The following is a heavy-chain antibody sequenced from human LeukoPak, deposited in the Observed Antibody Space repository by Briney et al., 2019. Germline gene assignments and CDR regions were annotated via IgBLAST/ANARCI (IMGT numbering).Heavy chain of an antibody. J-gene: IGHJ4*02. D-gene: IGHD6-13*01. CDR1: GYTFTGYY. CDR3: ARAVGIAADRFDY. CDR2: INPNSGGT. V-gene: IGHV1-2*02. Sequence: ASVKVSCKASGYTFTGYYMHWVRQAPGQGLEWMGWINPNSGGTNYAQKFQGRVTMTRDTSISTAYMELSRLRSDDTAVYYCARAVGIAADRFDYWGQGTLVTVSS.